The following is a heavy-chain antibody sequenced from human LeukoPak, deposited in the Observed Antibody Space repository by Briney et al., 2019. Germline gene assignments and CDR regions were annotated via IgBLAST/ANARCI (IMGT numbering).Heavy chain of an antibody. CDR1: GFTFSSYA. CDR3: ANSYTYYDFYPGY. D-gene: IGHD3-3*01. Sequence: GGSLRLSCAASGFTFSSYAMSWVRQAPGKGLEWVSAISGSGGSTYYAASVKGRFTISRDNSKNTLYLQMNSLRAEDTAVYYCANSYTYYDFYPGYRGQGTLVTVSS. J-gene: IGHJ4*02. CDR2: ISGSGGST. V-gene: IGHV3-23*01.